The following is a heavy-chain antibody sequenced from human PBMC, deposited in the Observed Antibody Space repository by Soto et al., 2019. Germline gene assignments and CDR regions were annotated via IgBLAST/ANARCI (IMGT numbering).Heavy chain of an antibody. Sequence: GGSLRLSCAASGFTFSNAWMSWVRQAPGKGLEWVGRLKSKTDGGTTDYAAPVKGRFTISRDDSKNTVYLQMNSLKTEDTAVYYCTTVFGWELDYWGQETRVTVS. CDR2: LKSKTDGGTT. CDR3: TTVFGWELDY. J-gene: IGHJ4*02. CDR1: GFTFSNAW. D-gene: IGHD6-19*01. V-gene: IGHV3-15*01.